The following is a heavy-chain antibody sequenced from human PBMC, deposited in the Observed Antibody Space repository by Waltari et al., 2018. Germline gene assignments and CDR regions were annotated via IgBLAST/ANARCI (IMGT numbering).Heavy chain of an antibody. D-gene: IGHD6-19*01. V-gene: IGHV3-74*01. CDR1: GFVFSAYW. Sequence: EVQLVESGGDLVQPGGSLRLSCAASGFVFSAYWMPWVRQVPGKGLFWVSHINTDGSDANYADSVKGRFTISRDNAKNSLYLEMSSLRVEDTAVYYCAFSRGWSSPFGAYDSWGQGTRVIVSS. CDR2: INTDGSDA. CDR3: AFSRGWSSPFGAYDS. J-gene: IGHJ3*02.